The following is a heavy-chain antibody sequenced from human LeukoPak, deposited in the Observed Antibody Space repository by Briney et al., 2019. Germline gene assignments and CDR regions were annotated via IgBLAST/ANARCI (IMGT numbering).Heavy chain of an antibody. Sequence: SETLSLTCSVSDGSISSYYWSWIRQPPGRGLEWIGYIYYSGSTNYNPSLKSRVAVSVDMSKNQFSLKLSSVTAADTAVYYCATYGDYIVDAFDVWGQGTMVTVSS. CDR2: IYYSGST. CDR3: ATYGDYIVDAFDV. V-gene: IGHV4-59*01. D-gene: IGHD4-17*01. CDR1: DGSISSYY. J-gene: IGHJ3*01.